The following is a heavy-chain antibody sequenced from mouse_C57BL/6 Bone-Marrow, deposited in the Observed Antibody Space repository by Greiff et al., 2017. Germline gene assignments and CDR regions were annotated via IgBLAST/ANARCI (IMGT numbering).Heavy chain of an antibody. J-gene: IGHJ4*01. D-gene: IGHD1-1*01. V-gene: IGHV5-6*01. CDR1: GFTFSSYG. Sequence: EVKVVESGGDLVKPGGSLKLSCAASGFTFSSYGMSWVRQTPDKRLEWVATISSGGSYTYYPDSVKGRFTISRDNAKNTLYLQMSSLKSEDTAMYYCASGTSGVAMDYWGQGTSVTVSS. CDR2: ISSGGSYT. CDR3: ASGTSGVAMDY.